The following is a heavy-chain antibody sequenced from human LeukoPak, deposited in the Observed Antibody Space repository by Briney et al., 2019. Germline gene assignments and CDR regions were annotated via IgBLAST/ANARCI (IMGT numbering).Heavy chain of an antibody. CDR1: GYTFTSYG. D-gene: IGHD2-2*01. Sequence: GASVKVSCKASGYTFTSYGISWVRQAPGQGLEWMGWISAYNGNTNYAQKLQGRVTMTTDTSTSTAYMELRSLRSDDTAVYYCARSGDIVVVTAAQGYFDYLGQGTLVTVSS. CDR3: ARSGDIVVVTAAQGYFDY. J-gene: IGHJ4*02. CDR2: ISAYNGNT. V-gene: IGHV1-18*04.